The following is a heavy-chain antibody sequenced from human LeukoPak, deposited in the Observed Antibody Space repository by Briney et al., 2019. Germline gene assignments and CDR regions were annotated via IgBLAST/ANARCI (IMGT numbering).Heavy chain of an antibody. CDR2: IKSKTDGGTT. CDR1: GFTFSNAW. Sequence: GGSLRLSCAASGFTFSNAWMSWVRQAPGKGLEWVGRIKSKTDGGTTDYAAPVKGRFTISRDDSKNTLYLQMNRLKTEDTAVYYCTTGDDYVWGSYRYSSPPDYWGQGTLVTVSS. V-gene: IGHV3-15*01. J-gene: IGHJ4*02. D-gene: IGHD3-16*02. CDR3: TTGDDYVWGSYRYSSPPDY.